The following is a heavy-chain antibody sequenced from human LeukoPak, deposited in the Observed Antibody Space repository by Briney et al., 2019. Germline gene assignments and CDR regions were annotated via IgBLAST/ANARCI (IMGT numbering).Heavy chain of an antibody. CDR1: GGSINSYY. D-gene: IGHD1-1*01. V-gene: IGHV4-4*07. CDR3: ARGGKATVITM. Sequence: SETLSLTCTVSGGSINSYYWTWIRQSAGKGLEWIGRMYSSGSTNYNPSLKSRVSMSVDTSKNQFSVKLTSVTAADTAVYYCARGGKATVITMWGQGILVTVSS. CDR2: MYSSGST. J-gene: IGHJ4*02.